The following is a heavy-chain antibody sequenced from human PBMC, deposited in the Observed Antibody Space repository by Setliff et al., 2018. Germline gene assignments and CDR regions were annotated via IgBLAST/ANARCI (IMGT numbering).Heavy chain of an antibody. CDR3: ARWNGSGYFYY. CDR2: IIPILETT. J-gene: IGHJ4*02. D-gene: IGHD3-3*01. V-gene: IGHV1-69*11. CDR1: GGAFSNYG. Sequence: ASVKVSCKVSGGAFSNYGLTWVRQAPGQGLVWMGRIIPILETTNYAQNFQGRVSITADESTRTAYMELSRLTFEDTAVYYCARWNGSGYFYYWGQGTWVTVSS.